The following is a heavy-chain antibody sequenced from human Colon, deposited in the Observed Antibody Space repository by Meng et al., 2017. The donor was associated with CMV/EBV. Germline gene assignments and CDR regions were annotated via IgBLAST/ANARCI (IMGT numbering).Heavy chain of an antibody. CDR3: ARDFKSGRP. V-gene: IGHV3-21*06. J-gene: IGHJ5*02. Sequence: GESLKFSCVASGFPFSLFTMHWVRQAPGKGLEWVSSISPSGDYIHYADSLKGRFTISRDNTKNSLFLQMNSLRGDDTADYYCARDFKSGRPWGQGTLVTVSS. CDR2: ISPSGDYI. CDR1: GFPFSLFT.